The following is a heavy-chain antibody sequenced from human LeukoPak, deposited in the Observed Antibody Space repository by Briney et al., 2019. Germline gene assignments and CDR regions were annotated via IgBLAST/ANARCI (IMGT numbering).Heavy chain of an antibody. D-gene: IGHD3-22*01. V-gene: IGHV3-48*04. CDR3: ARDYYDSSGYYYSGL. J-gene: IGHJ4*02. Sequence: GGSLRLSCAVSGFTVSSNYMSWVRQPPGKGLEWVSYISSSSSTIYYADSMKGRFTISRDNAKNLLYLQMNSLRAEDTAVYYCARDYYDSSGYYYSGLWGQGTLVTVSS. CDR2: ISSSSSTI. CDR1: GFTVSSNY.